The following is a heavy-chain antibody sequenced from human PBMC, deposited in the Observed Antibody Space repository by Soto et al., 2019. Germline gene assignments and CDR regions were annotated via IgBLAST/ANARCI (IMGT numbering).Heavy chain of an antibody. Sequence: QVPLVESGGGVVQPGRSLRLSCAASGFTFSSYGMHWVRQAPGKGLEWVAVISYDGSNKYYADSVKGRFTISRDNSKNTLYLQMNSLRAEDTAVYYCAKGHSWELPLDYWGQGTLVTVSS. D-gene: IGHD1-26*01. CDR2: ISYDGSNK. J-gene: IGHJ4*02. CDR3: AKGHSWELPLDY. V-gene: IGHV3-30*18. CDR1: GFTFSSYG.